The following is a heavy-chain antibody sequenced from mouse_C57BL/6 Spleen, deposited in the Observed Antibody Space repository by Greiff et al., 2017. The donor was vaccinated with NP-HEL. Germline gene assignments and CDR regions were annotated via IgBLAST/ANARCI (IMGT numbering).Heavy chain of an antibody. D-gene: IGHD1-1*01. CDR1: GFTFSAYG. V-gene: IGHV5-17*01. Sequence: EVNVVESGGGLVKPGGSLKLSCAASGFTFSAYGMHWVRQAPEKGLEWVAYISSGSSTIYSADTVKGRFTISRDNAKNTLFLQMTSLRSEDTAMYYCARTYGSSLYYFDYWGQGTTLTVSS. CDR3: ARTYGSSLYYFDY. CDR2: ISSGSSTI. J-gene: IGHJ2*01.